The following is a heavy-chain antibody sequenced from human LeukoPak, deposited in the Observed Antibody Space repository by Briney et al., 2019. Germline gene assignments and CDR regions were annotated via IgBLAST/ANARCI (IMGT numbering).Heavy chain of an antibody. Sequence: GGSLRLACAASGFTFSSYSMNWVRQAPGKGLEWVSSISSSGSYIYYADSVKGRFTISRDNAKNSLYLQMNSLRAEDTAVYYCASLVVSNQGGDYTFDYWGQGTLVTVSS. CDR2: ISSSGSYI. J-gene: IGHJ4*02. D-gene: IGHD3-22*01. V-gene: IGHV3-21*01. CDR1: GFTFSSYS. CDR3: ASLVVSNQGGDYTFDY.